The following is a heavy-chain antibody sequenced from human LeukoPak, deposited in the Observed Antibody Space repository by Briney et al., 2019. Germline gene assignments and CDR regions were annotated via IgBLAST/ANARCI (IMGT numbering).Heavy chain of an antibody. V-gene: IGHV4-59*01. Sequence: SETLSLTCTVSGGSISSYYWAWIRQPPGKGLEWIGFIHYSGSTTYSPSLKSRVTISIETSKTQFSLNLNSVTAADTAVYFCVRLGPCIGGHCLDDFWGQGTLVTVSS. CDR3: VRLGPCIGGHCLDDF. J-gene: IGHJ4*02. CDR2: IHYSGST. CDR1: GGSISSYY. D-gene: IGHD2-21*02.